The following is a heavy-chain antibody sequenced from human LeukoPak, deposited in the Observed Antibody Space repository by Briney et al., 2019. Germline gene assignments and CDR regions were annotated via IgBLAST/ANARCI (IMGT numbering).Heavy chain of an antibody. CDR2: IYPSGTT. V-gene: IGHV4-38-2*02. CDR3: ARAYSSSWYFNWFDP. CDR1: GCSISSGYY. D-gene: IGHD6-13*01. J-gene: IGHJ5*02. Sequence: MPSETLSLTCTVSGCSISSGYYWGWIRQPPGKGLEWIGNIYPSGTTYYNPSLKTRVTISVDTSKNQFSLKLSSVTAADTAVYFCARAYSSSWYFNWFDPWGQGTLVTVSS.